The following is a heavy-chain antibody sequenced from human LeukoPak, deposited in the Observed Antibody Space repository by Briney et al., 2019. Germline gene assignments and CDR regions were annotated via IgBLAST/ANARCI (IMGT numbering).Heavy chain of an antibody. CDR3: ARAPGLGYCSSTSCFPG. J-gene: IGHJ4*02. CDR2: ISSSSSYI. D-gene: IGHD2-2*01. V-gene: IGHV3-21*01. Sequence: GGSLRLSCAVSGPIVSTNYMSWVRQAPGKGLEWVSSISSSSSYIYYADSVKGRFTISRDNAKNSLYLQMNSLRAEDTAVYYCARAPGLGYCSSTSCFPGWGQGTLVTVSS. CDR1: GPIVSTNY.